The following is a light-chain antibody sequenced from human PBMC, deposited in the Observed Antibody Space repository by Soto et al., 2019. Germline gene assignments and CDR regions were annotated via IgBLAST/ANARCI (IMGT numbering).Light chain of an antibody. CDR2: EFN. Sequence: QSALTQPPSASGSPGQSVAISCTGTSSDVGGYNHVSWYQQHPSKAPKLMIYEFNKRTSGVPDRFSGSKSGNTPSLTVAGLQAEDEAEYYCSSYAGSSNVFGTGTKLTVL. CDR1: SSDVGGYNH. V-gene: IGLV2-8*01. J-gene: IGLJ1*01. CDR3: SSYAGSSNV.